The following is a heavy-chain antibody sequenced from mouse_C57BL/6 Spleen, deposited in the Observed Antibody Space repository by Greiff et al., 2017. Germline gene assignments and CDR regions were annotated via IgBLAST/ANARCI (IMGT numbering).Heavy chain of an antibody. CDR2: INPNNGGT. J-gene: IGHJ3*01. CDR3: ARKDWDRCAY. V-gene: IGHV1-18*01. D-gene: IGHD4-1*01. CDR1: GYTFTDYN. Sequence: DVQLQESGPELVKPGASVKIPCKASGYTFTDYNMDWVKQSHGKSLEWIGDINPNNGGTIYNQKFKGKATLTVDKSSSTAYMELRSLTSEDTAVYYCARKDWDRCAYWGQGTLVTVSA.